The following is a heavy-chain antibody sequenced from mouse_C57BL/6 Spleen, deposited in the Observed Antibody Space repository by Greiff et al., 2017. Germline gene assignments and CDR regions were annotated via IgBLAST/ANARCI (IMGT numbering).Heavy chain of an antibody. Sequence: EVHLVESGGGLVKPGGSLKLSCAASGFTFSDYGMHWVRQAPEKGLAWVAYISSGSSTIYYADTVKGRFTISRDNAKNTLFLQMTSLRSEDTAMYYCARTDYWGQGTSVTVSS. J-gene: IGHJ4*01. CDR3: ARTDY. CDR1: GFTFSDYG. V-gene: IGHV5-17*01. CDR2: ISSGSSTI.